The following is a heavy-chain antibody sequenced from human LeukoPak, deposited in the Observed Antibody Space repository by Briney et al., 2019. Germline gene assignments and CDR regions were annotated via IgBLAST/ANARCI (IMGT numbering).Heavy chain of an antibody. CDR2: INHSGST. CDR1: GGSFSGYY. Sequence: SETLSLTCAVYGGSFSGYYWSWIRQPPGKGLEWIGEINHSGSTNYNPSLKSRVTISVDTSKNQFSLKLSSVTAADTAVYYCARGGHSYGYVINWYFDLWGRGTLVTVSS. CDR3: ARGGHSYGYVINWYFDL. D-gene: IGHD5-18*01. V-gene: IGHV4-34*01. J-gene: IGHJ2*01.